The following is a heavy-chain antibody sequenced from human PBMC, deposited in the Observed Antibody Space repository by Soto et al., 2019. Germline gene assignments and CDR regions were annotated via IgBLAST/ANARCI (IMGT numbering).Heavy chain of an antibody. J-gene: IGHJ4*02. D-gene: IGHD6-13*01. CDR2: ISGSGGST. CDR1: GFTFSSYA. V-gene: IGHV3-23*01. CDR3: AWHLGYSSHLDY. Sequence: GGSLRLSCAASGFTFSSYAMSWVRQAPGKGLEWVSAISGSGGSTYYADSVKGRFTISRDNSKNTLYLQMNSLRAEDTAVYYCAWHLGYSSHLDYWGQGTLVTVSS.